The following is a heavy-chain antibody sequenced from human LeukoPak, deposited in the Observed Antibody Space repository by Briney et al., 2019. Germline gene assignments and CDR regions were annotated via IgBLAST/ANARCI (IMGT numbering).Heavy chain of an antibody. CDR2: MSYDGSNK. Sequence: GGSLRLSCAASGFTLSSYAMHWVRQAPGKGLEWVAVMSYDGSNKYYADPVKGRFTISRDNSKNTLYLQMNSLRAEDRAVYYCARNRISFDWLFQGEFDYWGQGTLVTVSS. V-gene: IGHV3-30-3*01. CDR1: GFTLSSYA. CDR3: ARNRISFDWLFQGEFDY. J-gene: IGHJ4*02. D-gene: IGHD3-9*01.